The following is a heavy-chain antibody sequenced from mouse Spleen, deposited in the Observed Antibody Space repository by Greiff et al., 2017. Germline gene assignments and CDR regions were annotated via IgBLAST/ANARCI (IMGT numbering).Heavy chain of an antibody. CDR1: GYSFTGYY. CDR3: ARKEGNFYYFDY. Sequence: EVKLQESGPELVKPGASVKISCKASGYSFTGYYMNWVKQSPEKSLEWIGEINPSTGGTTYNQKFKAKATLTVDKSSSTAYMQLKSLTSEDSAVYYCARKEGNFYYFDYWGQGTTLTVSS. J-gene: IGHJ2*01. V-gene: IGHV1-42*01. CDR2: INPSTGGT. D-gene: IGHD2-1*01.